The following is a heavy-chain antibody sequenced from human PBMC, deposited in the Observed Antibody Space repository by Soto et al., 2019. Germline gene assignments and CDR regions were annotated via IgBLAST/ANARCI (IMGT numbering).Heavy chain of an antibody. CDR3: ARDLGTWDDAFDI. CDR2: ISYDGSNK. D-gene: IGHD1-26*01. Sequence: QSGGSLRLSCAASGFTFSSYAMHWVRQAPGKGLEWVAVISYDGSNKYYADSVKGRFTISRDNSKNTLYLQMNSLRAEDTAVYYCARDLGTWDDAFDIWGQGTMVTVS. J-gene: IGHJ3*02. CDR1: GFTFSSYA. V-gene: IGHV3-30-3*01.